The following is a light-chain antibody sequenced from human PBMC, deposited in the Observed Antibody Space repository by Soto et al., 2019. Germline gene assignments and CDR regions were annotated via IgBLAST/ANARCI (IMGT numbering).Light chain of an antibody. J-gene: IGLJ1*01. V-gene: IGLV2-14*01. CDR1: TSDVGCYNY. CDR2: DVS. Sequence: QSALTQPASVSVSPGQSIPISCTGTTSDVGCYNYVSWYQQHPGKAPKLIIYDVSNRPSGVSNRLSGSKSGNTASLTISGLQAEDEADYYCNSYTSSSTYVFGTGTKLTVL. CDR3: NSYTSSSTYV.